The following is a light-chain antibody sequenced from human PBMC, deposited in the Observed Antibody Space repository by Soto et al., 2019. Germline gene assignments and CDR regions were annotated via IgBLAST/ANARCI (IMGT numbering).Light chain of an antibody. CDR2: DVS. J-gene: IGLJ2*01. Sequence: QSALTQPASVSGSPGQSITISCTGTSSDVGGYNYVSWYQHHPGKAPKLIIYDVSNRPSGVSNRFSASKSDNTASLTISGLQAEDEADYYCSSYSTNSPVLLGGGTKSPS. CDR1: SSDVGGYNY. V-gene: IGLV2-14*03. CDR3: SSYSTNSPVL.